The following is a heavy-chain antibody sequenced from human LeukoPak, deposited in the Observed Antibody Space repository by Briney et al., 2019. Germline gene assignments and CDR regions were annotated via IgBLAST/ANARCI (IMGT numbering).Heavy chain of an antibody. CDR3: AKDRYCSSTNCPYDY. D-gene: IGHD2-2*01. J-gene: IGHJ4*02. V-gene: IGHV3-23*01. CDR1: GFTSSDYT. CDR2: ISVSDDST. Sequence: GGSLRLSCAASGFTSSDYTMNWVRQAPGKGLEWVSGISVSDDSTYYADSVKGRFTMSRDDSNNMLYLQMNSLRAEDTAVYYCAKDRYCSSTNCPYDYWGQGTLVTVSS.